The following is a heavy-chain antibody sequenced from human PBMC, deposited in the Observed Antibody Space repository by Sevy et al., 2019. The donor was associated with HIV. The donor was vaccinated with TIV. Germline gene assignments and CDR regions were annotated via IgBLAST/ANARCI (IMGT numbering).Heavy chain of an antibody. CDR3: ARVVAYCSGGSCFPGYYYGMDV. J-gene: IGHJ6*02. Sequence: GGSLRLSCAASGFTFSNYNMNWVRQAPGKGLEWVSSISSSSRYIHYADSMKGRFTISRDNAKNSLYLQMNSLRAEDTAVYYCARVVAYCSGGSCFPGYYYGMDVWGQGTTVTVSS. CDR2: ISSSSRYI. V-gene: IGHV3-21*01. CDR1: GFTFSNYN. D-gene: IGHD2-15*01.